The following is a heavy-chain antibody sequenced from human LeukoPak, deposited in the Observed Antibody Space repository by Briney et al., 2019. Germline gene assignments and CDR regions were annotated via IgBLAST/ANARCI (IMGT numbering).Heavy chain of an antibody. CDR3: ARLIVGATTSHHYYYYMDV. CDR1: GYAFTSYG. CDR2: ISAYNGNT. D-gene: IGHD1-26*01. V-gene: IGHV1-18*01. Sequence: GASVKVSCKASGYAFTSYGISWVRQAPGQGLEWMGWISAYNGNTNYAQKLQGRVTMTTDTSTSTAYMELRSLRSDDTAVYYCARLIVGATTSHHYYYYMDVWGKGTTVTVSS. J-gene: IGHJ6*03.